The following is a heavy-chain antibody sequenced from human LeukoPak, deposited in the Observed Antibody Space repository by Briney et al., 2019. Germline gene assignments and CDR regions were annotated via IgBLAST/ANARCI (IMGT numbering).Heavy chain of an antibody. CDR1: VGSISSYY. D-gene: IGHD1-26*01. Sequence: PSETLSLTCTVSVGSISSYYWSWIRQPPGKGLEWIGYIYYSGSTNYNPSLKSRVTISVDTSKNQFSLKLSSVTAADTAVYYCARVAVVGATTFDYWGQGTLVTVSS. CDR2: IYYSGST. CDR3: ARVAVVGATTFDY. J-gene: IGHJ4*02. V-gene: IGHV4-59*01.